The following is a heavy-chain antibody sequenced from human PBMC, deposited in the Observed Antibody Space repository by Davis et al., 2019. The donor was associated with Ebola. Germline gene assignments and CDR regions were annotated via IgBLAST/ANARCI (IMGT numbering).Heavy chain of an antibody. V-gene: IGHV1-18*01. CDR1: GYTFTSYA. CDR3: ARGNHCSSTSCYVPYYYYGMDV. D-gene: IGHD2-2*01. J-gene: IGHJ6*02. CDR2: ISAYNGNT. Sequence: AASVKVSCKASGYTFTSYAISWVRQAPGQGLEWMGWISAYNGNTNYAQKLQGRVTMTTDTSTSTAYMELRSLSSDDTAVYYCARGNHCSSTSCYVPYYYYGMDVWGQGTTVTVSS.